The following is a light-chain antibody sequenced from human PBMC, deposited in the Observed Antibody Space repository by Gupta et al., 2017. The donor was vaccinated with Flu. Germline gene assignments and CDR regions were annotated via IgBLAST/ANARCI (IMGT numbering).Light chain of an antibody. CDR1: SSDVGRSDS. CDR3: SSYTSISTFYV. CDR2: DVS. J-gene: IGLJ1*01. V-gene: IGLV2-14*03. Sequence: QSALTQPASVSGSPGQSITISCTGTSSDVGRSDSVSWYQQHPGKAPKLLIYDVSNRPSGVSSRFSGSKSGSTASLTISGLQAEDETDYYCSSYTSISTFYVFGTGTKVTVL.